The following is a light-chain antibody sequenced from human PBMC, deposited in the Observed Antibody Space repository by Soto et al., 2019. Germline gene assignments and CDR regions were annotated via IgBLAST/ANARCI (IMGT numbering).Light chain of an antibody. CDR1: QSISSN. J-gene: IGKJ5*01. Sequence: EIVMTQSPATLSVSPGGRATLSCRASQSISSNLAWYQQKPGQAPRLLIYRASTRANGIPARFSGSGSGTEFTLTISSLQAEDFALYYCQQYNNWPPITFGQGTRLEI. CDR2: RAS. V-gene: IGKV3-15*01. CDR3: QQYNNWPPIT.